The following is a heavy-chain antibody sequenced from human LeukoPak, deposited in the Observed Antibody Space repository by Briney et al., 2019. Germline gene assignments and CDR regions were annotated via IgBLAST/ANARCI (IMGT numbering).Heavy chain of an antibody. D-gene: IGHD6-6*01. J-gene: IGHJ4*02. Sequence: SETLSLTCTVSGGSISTYYWSWIRQPPGRGLEWLGYIFYTGSTNYNPSLKSRVTMSIDTSKNQFSLRLSSVTAADTAVYYCTRTYSSSSIDYWGQGALVTVSS. V-gene: IGHV4-59*01. CDR2: IFYTGST. CDR3: TRTYSSSSIDY. CDR1: GGSISTYY.